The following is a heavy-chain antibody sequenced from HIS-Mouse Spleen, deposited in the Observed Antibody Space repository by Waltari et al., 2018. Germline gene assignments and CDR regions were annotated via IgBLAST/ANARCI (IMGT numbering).Heavy chain of an antibody. Sequence: QLQLQESGPGLVKPSETLSLTCTVSGGSISSSSYYWGWIRQPPGKGLEWLGSIYYSGRTYYNPSLKSRVTISVDTSKNQFALELSAVTAADTAVYYCARVGSSWPWGQGTMVTVSS. CDR2: IYYSGRT. CDR1: GGSISSSSYY. CDR3: ARVGSSWP. J-gene: IGHJ3*01. D-gene: IGHD6-13*01. V-gene: IGHV4-39*07.